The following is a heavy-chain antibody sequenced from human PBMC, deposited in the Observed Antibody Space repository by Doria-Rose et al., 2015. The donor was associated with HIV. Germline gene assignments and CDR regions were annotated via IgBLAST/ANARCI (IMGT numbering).Heavy chain of an antibody. J-gene: IGHJ4*02. Sequence: QESGPVLVKPTETLTLTCTVSGVSLSSPGMGVSWIRQPPGKALEWLANIFSDDERSYKTSLKCRLTIARGTSNSQVVLTMTNMDPVDTATYYCARIKSSRWYHKYYFDFWGQGTLVIVSA. V-gene: IGHV2-26*01. CDR2: IFSDDER. D-gene: IGHD6-13*01. CDR1: GVSLSSPGMG. CDR3: ARIKSSRWYHKYYFDF.